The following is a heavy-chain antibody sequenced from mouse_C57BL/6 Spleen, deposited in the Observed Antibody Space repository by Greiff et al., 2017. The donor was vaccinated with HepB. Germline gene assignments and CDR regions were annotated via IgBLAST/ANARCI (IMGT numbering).Heavy chain of an antibody. Sequence: VQLQQSGTELVKPGASVKLSCKASGYTFTSYWMHWVKQRPGQGLEWIGNINPSNGGTNYNEKFKSKATLTVDKSSSTAYMQLSSLTSEDSAVYYCAREDYGFPYYFDYWGQGTTLTVSS. J-gene: IGHJ2*01. D-gene: IGHD2-2*01. CDR2: INPSNGGT. CDR3: AREDYGFPYYFDY. V-gene: IGHV1-53*01. CDR1: GYTFTSYW.